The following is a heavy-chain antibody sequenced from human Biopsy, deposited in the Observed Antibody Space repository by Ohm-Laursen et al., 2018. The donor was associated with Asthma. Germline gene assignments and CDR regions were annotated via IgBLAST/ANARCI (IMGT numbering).Heavy chain of an antibody. V-gene: IGHV1-3*01. J-gene: IGHJ3*01. CDR2: INVGNGNT. Sequence: ASVKVSCKASGYTFIHYAIHWVRQVPGQRLEWMGWINVGNGNTKYSQKFQGRVTITRDTSASTAYMDLRSLRSEDTAMYYCARTYYDFLTGQVNDAFALWGQGTMVTVSS. CDR1: GYTFIHYA. D-gene: IGHD3-9*01. CDR3: ARTYYDFLTGQVNDAFAL.